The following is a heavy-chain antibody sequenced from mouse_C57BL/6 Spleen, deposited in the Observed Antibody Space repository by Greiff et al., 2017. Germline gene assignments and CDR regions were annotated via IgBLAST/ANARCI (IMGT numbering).Heavy chain of an antibody. Sequence: QVQLQQSGAELVMPGASVKLSCKASGYTFTSYWMHWVKQRPGQGLEWIGEIDPSDSYTNYNQKFKGKSTLTVDKSSSTAYMQLSSLTSEDSAVYYCARFYGNYYFDYWGQGTTLTVSS. V-gene: IGHV1-69*01. D-gene: IGHD2-1*01. CDR1: GYTFTSYW. CDR2: IDPSDSYT. CDR3: ARFYGNYYFDY. J-gene: IGHJ2*01.